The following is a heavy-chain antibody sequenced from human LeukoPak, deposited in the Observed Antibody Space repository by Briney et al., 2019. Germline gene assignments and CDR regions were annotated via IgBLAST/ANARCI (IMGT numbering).Heavy chain of an antibody. CDR3: ARNLPAADY. J-gene: IGHJ4*02. D-gene: IGHD2-2*01. Sequence: GGSLRLSCEGSGFTFVNFVMSWVRQVPGKGLEWVSSISGGGATTFYADSVRGRFTISRDNSKNTVFLQMNSLRVEDSAVYYCARNLPAADYWGQGTLVTVSS. CDR2: ISGGGATT. CDR1: GFTFVNFV. V-gene: IGHV3-23*01.